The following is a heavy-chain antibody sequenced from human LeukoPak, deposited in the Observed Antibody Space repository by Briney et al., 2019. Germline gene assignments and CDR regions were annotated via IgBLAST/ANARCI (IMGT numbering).Heavy chain of an antibody. Sequence: KPSQTLSLTCTLSGGSMSSGDYYWSWIRQPPGKGLEWIGYIYYSGSTYYNPSLKSRVTISVDTSKNQFSLKLSSVTAADTAVYYCARARGLYCSSTSCYADAFDIWGQGTMVTVSS. CDR2: IYYSGST. D-gene: IGHD2-2*01. V-gene: IGHV4-30-4*08. J-gene: IGHJ3*02. CDR3: ARARGLYCSSTSCYADAFDI. CDR1: GGSMSSGDYY.